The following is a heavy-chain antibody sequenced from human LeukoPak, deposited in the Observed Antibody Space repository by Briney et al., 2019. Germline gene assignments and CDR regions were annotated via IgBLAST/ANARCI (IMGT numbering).Heavy chain of an antibody. J-gene: IGHJ3*02. CDR1: GFTVSSHY. D-gene: IGHD6-19*01. CDR3: ASLAGDI. V-gene: IGHV3-66*02. Sequence: GGSLRLSCAASGFTVSSHYMSWVRQAPGKGLEWVSVIHSGGSTYHADSVKGRFTISRDSSKDTVYLQMNSMRVEDTAVYYCASLAGDIWGQGTMVTVSS. CDR2: IHSGGST.